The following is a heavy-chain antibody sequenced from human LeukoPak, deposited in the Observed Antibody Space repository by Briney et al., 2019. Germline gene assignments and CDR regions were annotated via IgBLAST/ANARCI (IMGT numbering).Heavy chain of an antibody. J-gene: IGHJ4*02. CDR2: SYYSGST. Sequence: SETLSLTCTVSGGSISSGGYYWSWVRQHPGRGLEWIGYSYYSGSTYYNPSLKSRVTISVDTSKNQFSLKLSSVTAADTAVYYCAREALDYYDSSGSYFDYWGQGTLVTVSS. V-gene: IGHV4-31*03. CDR1: GGSISSGGYY. CDR3: AREALDYYDSSGSYFDY. D-gene: IGHD3-22*01.